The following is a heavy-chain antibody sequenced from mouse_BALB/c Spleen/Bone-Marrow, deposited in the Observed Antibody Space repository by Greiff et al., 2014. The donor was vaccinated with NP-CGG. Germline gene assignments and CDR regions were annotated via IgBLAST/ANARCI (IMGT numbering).Heavy chain of an antibody. J-gene: IGHJ4*01. CDR2: ISDGGSYT. D-gene: IGHD1-2*01. V-gene: IGHV5-4*02. CDR3: ARDRRITTATYAMDY. Sequence: VQLKESGGGLVKPGGSLKLSCAASGFTFSDYYMHWVRQTPEKRLEWVATISDGGSYTYYPDSVEGRFTISRDNAKNNLYLQMSSLKSEDTAMYYCARDRRITTATYAMDYWGQGTSVTVSS. CDR1: GFTFSDYY.